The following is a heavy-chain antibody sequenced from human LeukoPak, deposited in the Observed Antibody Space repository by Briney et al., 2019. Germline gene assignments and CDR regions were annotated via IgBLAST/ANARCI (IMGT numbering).Heavy chain of an antibody. CDR2: TYYRSKWYN. V-gene: IGHV6-1*01. D-gene: IGHD2-15*01. CDR3: ARDHCSGGSCHWRFDY. Sequence: SQTLSLTCAISGDSVSSNSVAWSWIRQSSSRGLEWLGRTYYRSKWYNDYAVSVKGRITINPDTSKNQFSLQLNSVTPEDTAVYYCARDHCSGGSCHWRFDYWGQGTLVTVSS. CDR1: GDSVSSNSVA. J-gene: IGHJ4*02.